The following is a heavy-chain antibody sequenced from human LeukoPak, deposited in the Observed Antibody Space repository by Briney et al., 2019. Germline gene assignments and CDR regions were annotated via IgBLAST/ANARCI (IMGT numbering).Heavy chain of an antibody. J-gene: IGHJ5*02. CDR3: ARDLGYCSSTSCYRDWNWFDP. CDR1: GFTFSSYS. Sequence: GGSLRLSCAASGFTFSSYSMNWVRQAPGKGLEWVSYISSSSSTIYYADSVKGRFTISRDNAKNSLYLQMNSLRAEDTVVYYCARDLGYCSSTSCYRDWNWFDPWGQGTLVTVSS. CDR2: ISSSSSTI. D-gene: IGHD2-2*02. V-gene: IGHV3-48*01.